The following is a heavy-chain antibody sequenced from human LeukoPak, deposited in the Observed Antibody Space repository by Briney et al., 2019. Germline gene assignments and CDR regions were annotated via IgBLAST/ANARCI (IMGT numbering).Heavy chain of an antibody. CDR1: GGSISSGGYF. J-gene: IGHJ4*02. D-gene: IGHD3-22*01. CDR3: ARGGYYYDSSVDY. V-gene: IGHV4-31*03. Sequence: TSETLSLTCTVSGGSISSGGYFWSWIRQHPGKGLEWIGYIYYSGSTYYNPSLKSRVTISVDTSKNQFSLNLSSVTAADTAVYYCARGGYYYDSSVDYWGQGTLVTVSS. CDR2: IYYSGST.